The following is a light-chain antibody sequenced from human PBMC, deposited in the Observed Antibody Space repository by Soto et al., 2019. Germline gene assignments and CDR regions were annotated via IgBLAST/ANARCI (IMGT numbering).Light chain of an antibody. Sequence: IQITHTPSTLSASVGNDGPSTCRASQSISVSLAWYQQKPGKAPNLLIYDASTLQGGVPSRFSGSGSGTEFTLTVTSLQPEDFATYFCQQYDKYSTFGHGTKVDIK. CDR3: QQYDKYST. CDR2: DAS. J-gene: IGKJ1*01. CDR1: QSISVS. V-gene: IGKV1-5*01.